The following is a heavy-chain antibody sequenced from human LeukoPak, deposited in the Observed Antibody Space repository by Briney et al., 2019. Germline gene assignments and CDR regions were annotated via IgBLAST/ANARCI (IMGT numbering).Heavy chain of an antibody. V-gene: IGHV3-53*01. Sequence: GGSLRLSCAASGFAVSSIYMGWVRQAPEKGLEWVSLIYDSGATTYADSVKGRFTISRDSSKNTLSLQMNNLRAEDTAVYYCARPVAGGYWSFGYWGQGVLVTVST. D-gene: IGHD1-1*01. CDR1: GFAVSSIY. J-gene: IGHJ4*02. CDR2: IYDSGAT. CDR3: ARPVAGGYWSFGY.